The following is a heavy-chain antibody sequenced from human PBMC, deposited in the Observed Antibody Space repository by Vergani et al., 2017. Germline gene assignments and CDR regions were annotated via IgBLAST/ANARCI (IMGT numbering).Heavy chain of an antibody. CDR1: GFIFHTFG. V-gene: IGHV3-30*02. CDR3: ANQPPQYYYYYMDV. CDR2: IGNDGRKK. Sequence: QVRLVESGGGVVQPGGSLTLSCSASGFIFHTFGLHWVRQAPGKGLEWVAFIGNDGRKKYFADSVEGRFTISRDNSKNTLYMQMNNLRAEDTAVYYCANQPPQYYYYYMDVWGKGTTVTVSS. J-gene: IGHJ6*03.